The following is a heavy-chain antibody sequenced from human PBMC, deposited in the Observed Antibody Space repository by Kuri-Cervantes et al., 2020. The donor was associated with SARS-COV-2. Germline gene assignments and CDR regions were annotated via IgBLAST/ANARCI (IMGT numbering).Heavy chain of an antibody. CDR3: ARAYDSSGYPSFDY. J-gene: IGHJ4*02. CDR2: ISWNSGSI. V-gene: IGHV3-9*01. CDR1: GFTFDDYA. D-gene: IGHD3-22*01. Sequence: SLKISCAASGFTFDDYAMHWVRQAPGKGLEWVSGISWNSGSIGYADSVKGRFTISRDNAKNSLYLQMNSLRAEDTAVYCCARAYDSSGYPSFDYWGQGTLVTVSS.